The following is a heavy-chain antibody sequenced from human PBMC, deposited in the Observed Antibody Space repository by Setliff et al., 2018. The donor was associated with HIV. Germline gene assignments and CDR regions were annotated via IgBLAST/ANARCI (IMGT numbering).Heavy chain of an antibody. J-gene: IGHJ3*02. D-gene: IGHD3-22*01. V-gene: IGHV3-30*04. CDR1: GFTFSSYP. CDR2: ISFDGNTK. Sequence: LRLSCAASGFTFSSYPMHWVRQAPGKGLEWVALISFDGNTKYYADSVKGRFTISRDNSKSTLYLQLSSLRAEDTALYYCAKDSSAYFLSGPRRAFDIWGQGTMVTVSS. CDR3: AKDSSAYFLSGPRRAFDI.